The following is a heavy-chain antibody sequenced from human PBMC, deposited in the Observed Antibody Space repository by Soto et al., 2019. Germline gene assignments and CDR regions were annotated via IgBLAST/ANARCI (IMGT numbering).Heavy chain of an antibody. CDR1: GDSISRGYH. CDR3: AKDTGPN. V-gene: IGHV4-38-2*02. Sequence: PSETLSLTCAVSGDSISRGYHWAWIRQSPTKGLEWIASIYHTATTYYNPSLTSRITISVDTSQNQLSLNLRSVTAADSAMYYCAKDTGPNWGQGALVTVSS. CDR2: IYHTATT. J-gene: IGHJ4*02.